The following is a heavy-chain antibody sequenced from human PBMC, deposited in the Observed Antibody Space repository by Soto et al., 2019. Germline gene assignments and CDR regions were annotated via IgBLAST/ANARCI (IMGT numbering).Heavy chain of an antibody. Sequence: LSLPCSVSAGTLRTYRWLWIRQPPGKGLEWIGYIYYSGSTNYNPSLKSRVTISVDTSKNQFSLKLSSVTAADTAVYYCARHPTVTEYYFDYWGQGTRVT. CDR2: IYYSGST. J-gene: IGHJ4*02. CDR1: AGTLRTYR. CDR3: ARHPTVTEYYFDY. D-gene: IGHD4-17*01. V-gene: IGHV4-59*08.